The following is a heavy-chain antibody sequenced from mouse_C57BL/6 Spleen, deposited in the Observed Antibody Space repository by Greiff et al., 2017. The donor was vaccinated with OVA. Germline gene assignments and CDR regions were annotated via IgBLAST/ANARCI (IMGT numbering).Heavy chain of an antibody. Sequence: EVHLVESGGDLVKPGGSLKLSCAASGFTFSSYGMSWVRQPPDKRLEWVATISSGGSYTYYPASVKGRFTISRDNAKNTLYLQMSSLKSEDTAIYYCARLGGMVRTLTTGANHGDGSYFDYWGQGTTLTVSS. CDR2: ISSGGSYT. CDR3: ARLGGMVRTLTTGANHGDGSYFDY. J-gene: IGHJ2*01. V-gene: IGHV5-6*01. D-gene: IGHD2-13*01. CDR1: GFTFSSYG.